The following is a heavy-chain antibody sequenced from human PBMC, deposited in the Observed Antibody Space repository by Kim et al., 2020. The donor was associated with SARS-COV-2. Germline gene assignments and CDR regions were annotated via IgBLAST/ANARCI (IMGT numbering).Heavy chain of an antibody. CDR3: AKKVAYYESIGWGYYYYG. V-gene: IGHV3-23*01. J-gene: IGHJ6*01. D-gene: IGHD3-22*01. CDR1: GFAFSTYA. Sequence: GGSLRLSCAASGFAFSTYAVSWVRQAPGKGLEWVPVISGNGRSTFYADSVKGRFIVSRANSKNTLDLQINSLTAQDTAVYTCAKKVAYYESIGWGYYYYG. CDR2: ISGNGRST.